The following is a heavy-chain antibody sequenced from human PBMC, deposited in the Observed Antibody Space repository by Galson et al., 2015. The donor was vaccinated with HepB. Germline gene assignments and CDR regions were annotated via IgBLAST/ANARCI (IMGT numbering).Heavy chain of an antibody. CDR3: AKASRGRIFGVVIPTYYFDY. CDR2: ISYDGSNK. V-gene: IGHV3-30*18. J-gene: IGHJ4*02. D-gene: IGHD3-3*01. CDR1: GFTFSSYG. Sequence: SLRLSCAASGFTFSSYGMHWVRQAPGKGLEWVAVISYDGSNKYYADSVKGRFTISRDNSKNTLYLQMNSLRAEDTAVYYCAKASRGRIFGVVIPTYYFDYWGQGTLVTVSS.